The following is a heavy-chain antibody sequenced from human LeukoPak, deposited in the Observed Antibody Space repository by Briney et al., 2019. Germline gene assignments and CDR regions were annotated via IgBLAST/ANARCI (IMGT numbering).Heavy chain of an antibody. CDR3: AIDEPNYVPYDFDY. CDR2: IKSKADGETT. CDR1: RFTFINAW. J-gene: IGHJ4*02. Sequence: GGSLRLSCAASRFTFINAWMNWVRQAPGKGLEWVGRIKSKADGETTDYAAPVKGRFTISRDDSNNMVYLQMSSLKVEDTAVYYCAIDEPNYVPYDFDYWGQGTLVTVSS. V-gene: IGHV3-15*01. D-gene: IGHD4/OR15-4a*01.